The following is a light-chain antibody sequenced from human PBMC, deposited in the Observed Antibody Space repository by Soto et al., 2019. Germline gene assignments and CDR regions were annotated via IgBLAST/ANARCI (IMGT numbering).Light chain of an antibody. J-gene: IGLJ1*01. CDR3: FSYSGSTTSYV. V-gene: IGLV2-23*01. CDR2: EGT. Sequence: QSALTQPASVSGSPGQSITISCTVTSSDVGSYNLVSWYQQHPGQAPKLLIYEGTKRPSGVSNRFSGSQSGNTASLTISGLQAEDEDDDYCFSYSGSTTSYVFKTGTKLTVL. CDR1: SSDVGSYNL.